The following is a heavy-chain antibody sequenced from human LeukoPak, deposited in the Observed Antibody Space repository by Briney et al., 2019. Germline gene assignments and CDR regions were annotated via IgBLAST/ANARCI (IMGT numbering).Heavy chain of an antibody. CDR2: ISGSGGST. V-gene: IGHV3-23*01. Sequence: PGGSLRLSCAASGFTFSNYGMSWVRQAPGKGLEWVSAISGSGGSTYYADSVKGRFTIFRDNSKNTLYLQMNSLRAEDTAVYYCAKIGDYSPPGWFDPWGQGTLVTVSS. J-gene: IGHJ5*02. D-gene: IGHD2-21*01. CDR1: GFTFSNYG. CDR3: AKIGDYSPPGWFDP.